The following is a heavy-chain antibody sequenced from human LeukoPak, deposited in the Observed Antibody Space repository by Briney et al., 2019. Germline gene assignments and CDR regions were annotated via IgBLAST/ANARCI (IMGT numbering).Heavy chain of an antibody. V-gene: IGHV4-39*07. J-gene: IGHJ4*02. CDR2: IYYSGST. CDR3: ARGLGYSSSWRTDY. Sequence: PSETLSLTRTVSGGSISSSSYYWGWIRQPPGKGLEWIGSIYYSGSTYYNPFLKSRVTISVDTSKNQFSLKLSSVTAADTAVYYCARGLGYSSSWRTDYWGQGTLVTVSS. CDR1: GGSISSSSYY. D-gene: IGHD6-13*01.